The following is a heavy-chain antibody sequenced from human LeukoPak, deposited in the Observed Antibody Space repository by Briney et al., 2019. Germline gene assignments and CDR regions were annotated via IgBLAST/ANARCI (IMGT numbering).Heavy chain of an antibody. Sequence: SETLSLTCTVSGGSISSYYWSWIRQPPGKGLEWIGYIYYSGSTNYNPSLKSRVTISVDTSKNQFSLKLSSVTAADTAAYYCARVIPGYYYYYGMDVWGQGTTVTVSS. CDR1: GGSISSYY. D-gene: IGHD1-14*01. V-gene: IGHV4-59*01. CDR3: ARVIPGYYYYYGMDV. CDR2: IYYSGST. J-gene: IGHJ6*02.